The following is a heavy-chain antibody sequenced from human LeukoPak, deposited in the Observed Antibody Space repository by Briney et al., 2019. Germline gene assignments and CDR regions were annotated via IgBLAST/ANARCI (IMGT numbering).Heavy chain of an antibody. V-gene: IGHV4-59*01. J-gene: IGHJ6*03. D-gene: IGHD1-14*01. Sequence: PSETLSLTCTVSGGSISSYYWSWIRQPPGKGLEWIGYIYYSGSTNYNPSLKSRVTISVDTSKNQFSLKLSSVTAADTAVYYCARVLTELSYYYYVDVWGKGTTVTVSS. CDR3: ARVLTELSYYYYVDV. CDR1: GGSISSYY. CDR2: IYYSGST.